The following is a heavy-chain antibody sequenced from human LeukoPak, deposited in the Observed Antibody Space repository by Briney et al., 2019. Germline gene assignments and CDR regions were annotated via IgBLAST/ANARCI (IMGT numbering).Heavy chain of an antibody. Sequence: SVTVSCKASGGTFSSYAISWVRQAPGQGLEWMGGIIPILGIANYAQKFQGRVTITADKSTSTAYMELSSLRSEDTAVYYCAPGEYVSGSYPHWGQGTLVSVSS. CDR1: GGTFSSYA. CDR2: IIPILGIA. V-gene: IGHV1-69*10. D-gene: IGHD3-10*01. CDR3: APGEYVSGSYPH. J-gene: IGHJ4*02.